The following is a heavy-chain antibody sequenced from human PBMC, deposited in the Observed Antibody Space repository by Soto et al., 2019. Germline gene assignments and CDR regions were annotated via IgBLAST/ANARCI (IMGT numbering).Heavy chain of an antibody. CDR1: GGTFSNYT. D-gene: IGHD4-17*01. Sequence: QVQLVQSGAEVKKPGSSVKVSCKASGGTFSNYTINWVRQAPGHGLEWMGRITPILTITNYAQKFQGRIKITPDKSTSTAYMELSILRSEYTAVYYCPRHPGTTGDYFIYCGQGTLVTVSS. CDR2: ITPILTIT. J-gene: IGHJ4*02. V-gene: IGHV1-69*02. CDR3: PRHPGTTGDYFIY.